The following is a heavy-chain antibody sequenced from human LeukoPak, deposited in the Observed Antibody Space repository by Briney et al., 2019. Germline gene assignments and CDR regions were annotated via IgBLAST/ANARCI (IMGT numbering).Heavy chain of an antibody. CDR3: ARPLEYDILTGYYNPGGWFDP. CDR2: IYYSGST. CDR1: GGSISSSSYY. Sequence: PSETLSLTCTVSGGSISSSSYYWGWIRQPPGKGLEWIGYIYYSGSTYYNPSLKSRVTISVDTSKNQFSLKLSSVTAADTAVYYCARPLEYDILTGYYNPGGWFDPWGQGTLVTVSS. D-gene: IGHD3-9*01. J-gene: IGHJ5*02. V-gene: IGHV4-61*05.